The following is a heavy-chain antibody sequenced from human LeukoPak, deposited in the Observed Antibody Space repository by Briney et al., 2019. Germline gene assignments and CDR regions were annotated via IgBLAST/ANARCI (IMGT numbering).Heavy chain of an antibody. CDR3: ARQETIFGFFDY. CDR1: GGSISSYY. J-gene: IGHJ4*02. Sequence: SETLSLTCTVSGGSISSYYWGWIRQPPGKGLEWIGYIYTSGSTNYNPSLKSRVTISVDTSENQFSLKLSSVTAADTAVYYCARQETIFGFFDYWGQGTLVTVSS. CDR2: IYTSGST. D-gene: IGHD3-3*01. V-gene: IGHV4-4*09.